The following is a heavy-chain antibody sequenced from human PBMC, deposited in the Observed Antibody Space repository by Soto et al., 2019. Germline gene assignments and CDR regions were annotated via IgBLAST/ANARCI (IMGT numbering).Heavy chain of an antibody. V-gene: IGHV3-23*01. CDR1: GFTFSSYA. CDR3: AKYYCSGGSCYPNPRKRPYYYYCRDV. CDR2: ISGSGGST. Sequence: EVQLLESGGGLVQPGGSLRLSCAASGFTFSSYAMSWVRQAPGKGLEWVSAISGSGGSTYYADSVKGRFTISRDNSKNTLYLQLNSLRAEDTAVYYCAKYYCSGGSCYPNPRKRPYYYYCRDVWGKGTTVTVSS. D-gene: IGHD2-15*01. J-gene: IGHJ6*04.